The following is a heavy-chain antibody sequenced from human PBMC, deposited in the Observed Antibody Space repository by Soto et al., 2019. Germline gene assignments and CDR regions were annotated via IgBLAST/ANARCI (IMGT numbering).Heavy chain of an antibody. CDR3: ARECGYCSSTRGWFDP. V-gene: IGHV4-31*03. D-gene: IGHD2-2*03. CDR1: GGSISSGGYY. CDR2: IYYSGST. J-gene: IGHJ5*02. Sequence: SSETLSLTCTVSGGSISSGGYYWSWIRQHPGKGLEWIGYIYYSGSTYYNPSLKSRVTISVDTSKNQFSLKLSSVTAADTAVYYCARECGYCSSTRGWFDPWGQGTLVTVSS.